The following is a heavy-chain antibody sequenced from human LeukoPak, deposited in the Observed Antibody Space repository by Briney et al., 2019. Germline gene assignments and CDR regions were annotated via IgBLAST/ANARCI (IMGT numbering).Heavy chain of an antibody. J-gene: IGHJ4*02. CDR2: ISAYNGNT. Sequence: ASVKVSCKASGYTFTSYGISWVRQAPGQGLEWMGWISAYNGNTNYAQKLQGRVTMTTDTSTSTAYMELRSLRSDDTAVYYCARDLLPKPIVVARRDDYWGQGTLVTVSS. V-gene: IGHV1-18*01. D-gene: IGHD3-22*01. CDR3: ARDLLPKPIVVARRDDY. CDR1: GYTFTSYG.